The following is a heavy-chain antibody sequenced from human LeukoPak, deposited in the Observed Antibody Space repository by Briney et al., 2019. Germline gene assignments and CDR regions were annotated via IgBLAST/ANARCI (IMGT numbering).Heavy chain of an antibody. CDR1: GYSISSGYY. Sequence: SETLSLTCTVSGYSISSGYYWGWIRQPPGKGLEWIGSIYHSGSTNYNPSLKSRVTISVDTSKNQFPVNLSAVTAAHTSVYYCAGHPPPNYGANYRDVWAKGTTVTIS. J-gene: IGHJ6*03. CDR3: AGHPPPNYGANYRDV. CDR2: IYHSGST. V-gene: IGHV4-38-2*02. D-gene: IGHD4/OR15-4a*01.